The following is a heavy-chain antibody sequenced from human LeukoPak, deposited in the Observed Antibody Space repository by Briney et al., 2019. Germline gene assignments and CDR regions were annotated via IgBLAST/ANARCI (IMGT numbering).Heavy chain of an antibody. CDR2: IFGSGGSA. Sequence: PGGSLRLSCAASGFTFNSYAMYWVRQAPGKGLEWVSGIFGSGGSAHYADSVKGRFTISRDNSKNTVYLQMDSLRVEGTAVYYCGKTTTCYSSGRYPGWPVDYWGQGTLVTVSS. J-gene: IGHJ4*02. V-gene: IGHV3-23*01. CDR1: GFTFNSYA. CDR3: GKTTTCYSSGRYPGWPVDY. D-gene: IGHD3-22*01.